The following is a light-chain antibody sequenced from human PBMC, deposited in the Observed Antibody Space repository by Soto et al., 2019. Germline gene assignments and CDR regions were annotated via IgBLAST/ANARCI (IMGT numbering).Light chain of an antibody. Sequence: EIVLTQSPATLSLSPGERATLSCRASQSVRSNLAWYQQKPGQAPRLLIYGASTRATDIPARFSGSGSGTEFTLTISSLEPEDFAVYYCQQRTYSITFGQGTRLEIK. CDR2: GAS. CDR3: QQRTYSIT. V-gene: IGKV3-11*01. CDR1: QSVRSN. J-gene: IGKJ5*01.